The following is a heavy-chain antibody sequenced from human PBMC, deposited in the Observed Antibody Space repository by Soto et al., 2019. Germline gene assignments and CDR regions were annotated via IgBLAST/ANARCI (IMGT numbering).Heavy chain of an antibody. J-gene: IGHJ6*03. CDR3: ASYHYLDLWTGSRHYMDV. D-gene: IGHD3-9*01. V-gene: IGHV4-34*01. CDR2: INHSGTT. Sequence: QVHLEQWGAGLLNPSETLSLTCAVYGGSLSGYYWSWVRQSPGKGLEWIGAINHSGTTNYNPSLKTRVTISADTSKHQFSLRLSSVTAADSAVYYCASYHYLDLWTGSRHYMDVWGRGTTVTVSS. CDR1: GGSLSGYY.